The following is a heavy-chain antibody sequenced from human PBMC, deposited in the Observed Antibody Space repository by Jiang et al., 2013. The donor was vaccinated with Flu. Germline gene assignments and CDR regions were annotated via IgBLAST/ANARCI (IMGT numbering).Heavy chain of an antibody. D-gene: IGHD4-11*01. CDR1: GFTFSSYA. CDR3: AKFHHPDDYTPYYYYGMDV. CDR2: ISGSGGST. V-gene: IGHV3-23*01. Sequence: GFTFSSYAMSWVRQAPGKGLEWVSAISGSGGSTYYADSVKGRFTISRDNPKNTLYLQMNSLRAEDTAVYYCAKFHHPDDYTPYYYYGMDVWGQGTTVTVSS. J-gene: IGHJ6*02.